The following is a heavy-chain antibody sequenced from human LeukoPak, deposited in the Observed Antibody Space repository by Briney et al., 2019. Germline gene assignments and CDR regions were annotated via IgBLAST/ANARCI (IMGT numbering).Heavy chain of an antibody. V-gene: IGHV4-34*01. Sequence: PSETLSLTCAVYGGSFSGYYWSWIRQPPGKGLEWIGEINHSGSTNYNPSLKSRVTISVDTSKNQFSLKLSSVTAAGTAVYYCAREGGWFGELLEKGPFDYWGQGTLVTVSS. CDR1: GGSFSGYY. CDR2: INHSGST. CDR3: AREGGWFGELLEKGPFDY. D-gene: IGHD3-10*01. J-gene: IGHJ4*02.